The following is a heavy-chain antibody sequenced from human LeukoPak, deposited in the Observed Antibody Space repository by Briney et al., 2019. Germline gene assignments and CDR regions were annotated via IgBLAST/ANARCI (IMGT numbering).Heavy chain of an antibody. CDR2: IYYSGST. J-gene: IGHJ4*02. CDR1: GGSISSSSCY. Sequence: SETLSLTCTVSGGSISSSSCYWGWIRQPPGKELEWIGGIYYSGSTFYNPSLKSRVTISVDTAKNQYSLKLSSVTAADTAVYYCARHPYYYESSGYPRFLDSWGQGTLVTVSS. V-gene: IGHV4-39*01. D-gene: IGHD3-22*01. CDR3: ARHPYYYESSGYPRFLDS.